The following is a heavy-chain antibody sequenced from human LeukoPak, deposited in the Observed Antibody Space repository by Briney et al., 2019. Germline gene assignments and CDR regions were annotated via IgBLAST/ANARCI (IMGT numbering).Heavy chain of an antibody. CDR2: ISGSGDNT. CDR3: AKMKGHTLTKYYMDV. V-gene: IGHV3-23*01. D-gene: IGHD1-26*01. J-gene: IGHJ6*01. CDR1: VFTFSGFA. Sequence: PGGSLRLSFAASVFTFSGFARSWVRRTPGKVLELVSGISGSGDNTLYADSVKGRFTISRDNSKNTLYLEMNSLRAEDTAIYYCAKMKGHTLTKYYMDVWGQGTTVTVSS.